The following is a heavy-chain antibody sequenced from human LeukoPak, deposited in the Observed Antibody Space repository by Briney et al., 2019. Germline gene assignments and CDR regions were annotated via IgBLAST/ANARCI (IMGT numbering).Heavy chain of an antibody. CDR2: IKQDGSEK. Sequence: GGSLRLSCAASGFTFNNYWTSWVRQAPGKGLEWVAKIKQDGSEKYYVDSVKGRFTISRDNAKNSLFLQMNSLRAEDTAVYYCARASSSWYYYYYMDVWGKGTTVTVSS. CDR1: GFTFNNYW. D-gene: IGHD6-13*01. V-gene: IGHV3-7*01. CDR3: ARASSSWYYYYYMDV. J-gene: IGHJ6*03.